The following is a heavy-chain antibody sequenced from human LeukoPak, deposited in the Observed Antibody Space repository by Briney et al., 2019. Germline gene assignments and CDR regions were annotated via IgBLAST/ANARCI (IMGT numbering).Heavy chain of an antibody. CDR1: GGSISSGDYY. V-gene: IGHV4-30-4*01. Sequence: SQTLXLTCTVSGGSISSGDYYWSWIRQPPGKGLEWIGYIYYSGSTYYNPSLKSRLTISVDTSKNQFSLKLSSVTAADTAVYYCASAAAKAAEYFQHWGQGTLVTVSS. D-gene: IGHD6-13*01. CDR2: IYYSGST. J-gene: IGHJ1*01. CDR3: ASAAAKAAEYFQH.